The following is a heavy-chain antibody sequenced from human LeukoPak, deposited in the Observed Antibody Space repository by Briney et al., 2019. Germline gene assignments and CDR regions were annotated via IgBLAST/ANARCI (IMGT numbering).Heavy chain of an antibody. J-gene: IGHJ4*02. Sequence: GGSLRLSCAASGLTFSSYSMNWVRQAPGKGLEWVSSISSSSSYIYYADSVKGRFTISRDNAKNSLYLQMNSLRAEDTAVYYCARDVYSGSYHLFDYWGQGTLVTVSS. V-gene: IGHV3-21*01. CDR2: ISSSSSYI. CDR3: ARDVYSGSYHLFDY. D-gene: IGHD1-26*01. CDR1: GLTFSSYS.